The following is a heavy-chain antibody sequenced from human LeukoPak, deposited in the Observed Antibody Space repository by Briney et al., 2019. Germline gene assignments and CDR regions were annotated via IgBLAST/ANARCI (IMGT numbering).Heavy chain of an antibody. CDR3: AKAGRGYSSVYYYMDV. V-gene: IGHV3-30*02. J-gene: IGHJ6*03. D-gene: IGHD5-18*01. Sequence: PGGSLRLSCAASGFIFSSYGMHWVRQAPGKGLEWVAFIRYDGSNKYYADSVKGRFTISRDNSKNTLYLQMNSLRAEDTAVYYCAKAGRGYSSVYYYMDVWGKGTTVTVSS. CDR1: GFIFSSYG. CDR2: IRYDGSNK.